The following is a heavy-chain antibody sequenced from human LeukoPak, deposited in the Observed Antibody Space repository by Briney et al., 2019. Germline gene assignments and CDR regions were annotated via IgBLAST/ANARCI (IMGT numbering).Heavy chain of an antibody. CDR2: ITGSGGNG. D-gene: IGHD4-17*01. J-gene: IGHJ1*01. CDR3: AKDPNGDYIGAFDFQR. CDR1: GFSFSNYA. Sequence: GGSLRLSCAGSGFSFSNYAMIWVRHAPGKGLEWVSAITGSGGNGFYAGSVKGRFTISRDNSRNTLYLQMDSLRGDDTAVYYCAKDPNGDYIGAFDFQRWGQGTQVTVSS. V-gene: IGHV3-23*01.